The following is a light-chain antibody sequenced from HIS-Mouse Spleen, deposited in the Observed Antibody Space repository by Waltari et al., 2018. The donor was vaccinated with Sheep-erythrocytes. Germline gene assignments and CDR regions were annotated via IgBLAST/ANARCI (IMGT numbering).Light chain of an antibody. V-gene: IGKV2-28*01. CDR2: LGS. CDR3: QQANSFPIT. Sequence: DIVMTQSPLSLPVTPGEPASISCRSSQSLLHSNGYNYLDWYLQKPGQSPQLLLYLGSNRASGVPDRFSGSGSGTDFTLTISSLQPEDFATYYCQQANSFPITFGQGTRLEIK. J-gene: IGKJ5*01. CDR1: QSLLHSNGYNY.